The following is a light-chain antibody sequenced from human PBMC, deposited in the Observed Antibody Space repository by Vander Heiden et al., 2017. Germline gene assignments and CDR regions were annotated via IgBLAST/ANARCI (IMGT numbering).Light chain of an antibody. J-gene: IGKJ4*01. CDR1: QSLSKY. Sequence: DIVLTQSPATLSLSPGERATVSCRASQSLSKYLNWYQQKPGKAPRLLIYDASSRATGVPCRFSGSGSGTDFTLTISSLEPEDFAVYYCQQRNSTPLTFGEGTKVEIK. CDR2: DAS. V-gene: IGKV3-11*01. CDR3: QQRNSTPLT.